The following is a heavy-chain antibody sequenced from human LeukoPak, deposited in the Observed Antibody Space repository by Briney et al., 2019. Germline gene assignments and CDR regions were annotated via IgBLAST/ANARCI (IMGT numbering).Heavy chain of an antibody. D-gene: IGHD3-16*01. J-gene: IGHJ4*02. Sequence: SETLSLTCTVSGDSITRNYWGWIRQPPGKGLEWIGYIYHSGTTNYNPSLQSRVTMSMDKSKNQFSLKLNSVTAADTAVYYCAGEGGQMTRKFYFDYWGQGTLVSVSS. V-gene: IGHV4-59*01. CDR2: IYHSGTT. CDR3: AGEGGQMTRKFYFDY. CDR1: GDSITRNY.